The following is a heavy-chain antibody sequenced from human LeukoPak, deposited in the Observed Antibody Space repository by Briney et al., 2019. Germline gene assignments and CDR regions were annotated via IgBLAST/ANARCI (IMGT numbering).Heavy chain of an antibody. J-gene: IGHJ4*02. Sequence: GSLRLSCAASGFLFNTYAMSWVRQAPGKGLEWVSTIRGGGDSTQYADSVQGRVTISRDNSLYTVYLQMDSLRGDDTAVYYCAKDRISYTTSPGELSHWGQGTMVIVCS. D-gene: IGHD3-10*01. V-gene: IGHV3-23*01. CDR3: AKDRISYTTSPGELSH. CDR1: GFLFNTYA. CDR2: IRGGGDST.